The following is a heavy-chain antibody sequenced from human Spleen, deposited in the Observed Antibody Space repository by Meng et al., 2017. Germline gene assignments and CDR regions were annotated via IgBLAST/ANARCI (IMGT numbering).Heavy chain of an antibody. V-gene: IGHV1-3*04. J-gene: IGHJ4*02. D-gene: IGHD5-24*01. CDR1: GYTFTNYA. CDR3: ARVWITEMANFDY. CDR2: INTDNGNT. Sequence: QVQLVQSGAEVKKPGASVKVSCKASGYTFTNYAMHWVRQAPGQRPEWMGWINTDNGNTKYSQKFQGRVTFSRETSASTASMELSSLTSEDTAVYYCARVWITEMANFDYWGQGTLVTVSS.